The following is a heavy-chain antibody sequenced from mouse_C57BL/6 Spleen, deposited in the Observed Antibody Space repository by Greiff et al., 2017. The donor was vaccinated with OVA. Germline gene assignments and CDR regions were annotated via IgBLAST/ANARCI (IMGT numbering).Heavy chain of an antibody. Sequence: EVKLVESGPVLVKPGASVKMSCKASGYTFTDYYMNWVKQSHGKSLEWIGVINPYNGGTSYNQKFKGKATLTVDKSSSTAYMELNSLTSEDSAVYYCARESSYVAMDYWGQGTSVTVSS. J-gene: IGHJ4*01. CDR3: ARESSYVAMDY. CDR1: GYTFTDYY. CDR2: INPYNGGT. V-gene: IGHV1-19*01. D-gene: IGHD1-1*01.